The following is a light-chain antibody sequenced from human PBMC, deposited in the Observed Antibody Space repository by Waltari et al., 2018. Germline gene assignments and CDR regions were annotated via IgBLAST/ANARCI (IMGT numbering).Light chain of an antibody. CDR2: RNN. CDR1: HNNVGNEG. V-gene: IGLV10-54*04. Sequence: QAGLTQPPSVSKDLRQTATLTCTGHHNNVGNEGAAWLQQRQGHPPKLLSYRNNVRLSGVSERFSASRSGNTASLTISGLQADDEADYYCSAWDFRLNIYVFGNGTRVTVL. J-gene: IGLJ1*01. CDR3: SAWDFRLNIYV.